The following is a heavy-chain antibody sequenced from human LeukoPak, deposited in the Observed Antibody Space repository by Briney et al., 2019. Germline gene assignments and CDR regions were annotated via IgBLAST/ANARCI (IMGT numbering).Heavy chain of an antibody. J-gene: IGHJ4*02. Sequence: PGGSLRLSCAASGFTFSSYGMHWVRQAPGKGLEWVAVISYDGSNKYYADSAKGRFTISRDNSKNTLYLQMNSLRAEDTAVYYCASSSGDYQNKNVLYFDYWGQGTLVTVSS. V-gene: IGHV3-30*03. D-gene: IGHD4-17*01. CDR3: ASSSGDYQNKNVLYFDY. CDR1: GFTFSSYG. CDR2: ISYDGSNK.